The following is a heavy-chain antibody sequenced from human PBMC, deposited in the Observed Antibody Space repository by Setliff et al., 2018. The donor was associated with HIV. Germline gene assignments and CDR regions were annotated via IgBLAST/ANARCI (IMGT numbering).Heavy chain of an antibody. V-gene: IGHV4-4*07. Sequence: SETLSLTCSVSGHSISGYYWGWIRQPAGRGLEWIGRIHTSGNTNYNPSLRGRVTMSVDMSKNQFSLKLTSVSAADTAVYYCARDRIEFVAEDPHDVFDIWGRGTLVTVSS. J-gene: IGHJ3*02. D-gene: IGHD5-12*01. CDR3: ARDRIEFVAEDPHDVFDI. CDR1: GHSISGYY. CDR2: IHTSGNT.